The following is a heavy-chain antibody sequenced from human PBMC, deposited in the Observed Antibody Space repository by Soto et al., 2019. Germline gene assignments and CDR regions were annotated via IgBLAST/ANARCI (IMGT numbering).Heavy chain of an antibody. V-gene: IGHV1-18*01. D-gene: IGHD2-21*02. CDR1: GYTFTSYG. J-gene: IGHJ4*02. CDR2: ISACNGNT. Sequence: ASVKVSCKASGYTFTSYGISWVRQAPGQRLEWMGWISACNGNTNYSQKLQGRVTITRDTSASTAYMELSSLRSEDTAVYYCARSIVVVTALDYWGQGTLVTVSS. CDR3: ARSIVVVTALDY.